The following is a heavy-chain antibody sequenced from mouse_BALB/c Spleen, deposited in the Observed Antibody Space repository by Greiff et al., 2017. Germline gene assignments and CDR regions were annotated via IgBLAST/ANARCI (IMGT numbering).Heavy chain of an antibody. D-gene: IGHD4-1*01. V-gene: IGHV7-3*02. J-gene: IGHJ4*01. CDR3: ARARTGTNYYAMDY. CDR2: IRNKANGYTT. Sequence: DVMLVESGGGLVQPGGSLRLSCATSGFTFTDYYMSWVRQPPGKALEWLGFIRNKANGYTTEYSASVKGRFTISRDNSQSILYLQMNTLRAEDSATYYCARARTGTNYYAMDYWGQGTSVTVSS. CDR1: GFTFTDYY.